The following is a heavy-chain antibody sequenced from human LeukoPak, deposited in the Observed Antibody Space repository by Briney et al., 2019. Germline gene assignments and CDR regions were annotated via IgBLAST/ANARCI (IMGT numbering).Heavy chain of an antibody. J-gene: IGHJ4*02. CDR2: ISWNRGSI. CDR3: AKDNRPSWFGELSAFDY. V-gene: IGHV3-9*01. CDR1: GFNFDEYA. D-gene: IGHD3-10*01. Sequence: GRSLRLSCAASGFNFDEYAMHWVRQAPGKGLEGVSGISWNRGSIGYADSVKGRFTISRDNAKNSLYLQMNSLRAEDTALYYCAKDNRPSWFGELSAFDYWGQGTLVTVSS.